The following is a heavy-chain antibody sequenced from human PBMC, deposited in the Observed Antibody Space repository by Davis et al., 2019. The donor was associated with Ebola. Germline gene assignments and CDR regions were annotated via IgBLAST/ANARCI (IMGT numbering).Heavy chain of an antibody. Sequence: SETLSLTCAVSGDSISTSNYYWSWIRQTPGKGLEWIGSIYNSGTTNYNPSLKSRVTISADTSKNQFSLTLTSVTAADTAVYYCALRDFVTWGQGTQVTVSS. CDR2: IYNSGTT. CDR1: GDSISTSNYY. J-gene: IGHJ4*02. V-gene: IGHV4-39*01. CDR3: ALRDFVT. D-gene: IGHD2-15*01.